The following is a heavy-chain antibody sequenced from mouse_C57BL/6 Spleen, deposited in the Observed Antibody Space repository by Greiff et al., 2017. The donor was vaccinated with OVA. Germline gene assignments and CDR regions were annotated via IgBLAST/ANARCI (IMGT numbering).Heavy chain of an antibody. CDR1: GYTFTDYN. CDR2: INPNNGGT. CDR3: ARWDLTGFAY. V-gene: IGHV1-18*01. D-gene: IGHD4-1*01. J-gene: IGHJ3*01. Sequence: EVQLQQSGPELVKPGASVKIPCKASGYTFTDYNMDWVKQSHGKSLEWIGDINPNNGGTIYNQKFKGKATLTVDKSSSTAYMELRSLTSEETAVYYCARWDLTGFAYWGQGTLVTVSA.